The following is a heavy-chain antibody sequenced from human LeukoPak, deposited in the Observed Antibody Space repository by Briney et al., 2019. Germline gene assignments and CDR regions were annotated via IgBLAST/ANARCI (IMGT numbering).Heavy chain of an antibody. Sequence: ASVKVSCKASGYTFTSYAVNWVRQAPGQGLEWMGWINTNTGNPTYAQGFTGRYVFSLDTSVSTAYLQISSLKAEDTAVYYCARGLSIAAAGTDYYYYYGMDVWGQGTTVTVSS. D-gene: IGHD6-13*01. CDR1: GYTFTSYA. CDR3: ARGLSIAAAGTDYYYYYGMDV. CDR2: INTNTGNP. J-gene: IGHJ6*02. V-gene: IGHV7-4-1*02.